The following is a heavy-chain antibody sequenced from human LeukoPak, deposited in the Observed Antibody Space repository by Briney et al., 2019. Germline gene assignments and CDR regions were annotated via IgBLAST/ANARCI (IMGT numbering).Heavy chain of an antibody. V-gene: IGHV3-21*06. CDR3: LRGDRRDY. Sequence: GGSLRLSCAASGFTFDDYGMSWVRQAPGKGLEWVSSIDSSGGYMSYADSVKGRFIISRDNAKDSLYLQMNSLRVEDTAVYYCLRGDRRDYWGQGTLVTVSS. CDR2: IDSSGGYM. CDR1: GFTFDDYG. J-gene: IGHJ4*02.